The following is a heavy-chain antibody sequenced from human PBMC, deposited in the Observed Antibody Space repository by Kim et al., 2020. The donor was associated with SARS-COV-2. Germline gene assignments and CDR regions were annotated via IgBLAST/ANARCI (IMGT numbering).Heavy chain of an antibody. V-gene: IGHV4-39*01. CDR3: ARHKGNTIFGVVIIDAFDI. J-gene: IGHJ3*02. CDR1: GGSIISSSYY. Sequence: SETLSLTCTVSGGSIISSSYYWGWLRQPPGKGLQWIGSVYHSGSTYYNPSLKSRVTISVDTSKNQFSLKLSSVTAADTAVYYCARHKGNTIFGVVIIDAFDIWGQGTMVTVSS. D-gene: IGHD3-3*01. CDR2: VYHSGST.